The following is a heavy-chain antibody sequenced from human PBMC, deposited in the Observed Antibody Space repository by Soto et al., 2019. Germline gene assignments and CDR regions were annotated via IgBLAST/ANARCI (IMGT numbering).Heavy chain of an antibody. CDR2: INHSGST. V-gene: IGHV4-34*01. Sequence: SETLSLTCAVYGGSFSGYYWSWIRQPPGKGLEWIGEINHSGSTNYNPSLKSRVTISVDTSKNQFSLKLSSVTAADTAVYYCARGSAVRTSGYYYYGMDVWGQGTTLTVSS. D-gene: IGHD3-10*01. CDR1: GGSFSGYY. J-gene: IGHJ6*02. CDR3: ARGSAVRTSGYYYYGMDV.